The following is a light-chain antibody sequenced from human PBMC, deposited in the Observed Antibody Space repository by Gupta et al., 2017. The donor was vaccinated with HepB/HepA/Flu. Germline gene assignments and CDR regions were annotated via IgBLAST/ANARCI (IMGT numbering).Light chain of an antibody. CDR2: DAS. CDR1: QSVSSY. CDR3: QQDSNWLLFT. J-gene: IGKJ3*01. V-gene: IGKV3-11*01. Sequence: DIVLTQSPATLSLSPGERATLSCRASQSVSSYLAWYQQKPGQAPRLLIYDASNRATGIPARFSGSGSGTDFTLTISSLEPEDFAVYYCQQDSNWLLFTFGPGTRVDIK.